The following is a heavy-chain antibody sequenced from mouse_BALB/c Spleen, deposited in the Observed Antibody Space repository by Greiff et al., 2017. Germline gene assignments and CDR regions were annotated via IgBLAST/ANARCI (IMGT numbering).Heavy chain of an antibody. Sequence: EVQLVESGGGLVKLGGSLKLSCAASGFTFSSYYMSWVRQTPEKRLELVAAINSNGGSTYYPDTVKGRFTISRDNAKNTLYLQMSSLKSEDTALYYCARHNYGSSYAMDYWGQGTSVTVSS. CDR1: GFTFSSYY. CDR2: INSNGGST. J-gene: IGHJ4*01. CDR3: ARHNYGSSYAMDY. V-gene: IGHV5-6-2*01. D-gene: IGHD1-1*01.